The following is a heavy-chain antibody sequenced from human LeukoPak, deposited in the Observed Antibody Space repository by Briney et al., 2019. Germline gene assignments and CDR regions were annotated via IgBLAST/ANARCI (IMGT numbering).Heavy chain of an antibody. V-gene: IGHV5-51*01. D-gene: IGHD6-13*01. CDR1: GYRFTSYW. Sequence: GESLKISCKGSGYRFTSYWIGWVRQMPGKGLEWMGIIYPGDSDTRYSPSFQGQVTISADKSISTAYLQWSSLKASDTAMYYSARRARYSSSWYDYWGQGTLVTVSS. CDR2: IYPGDSDT. J-gene: IGHJ4*02. CDR3: ARRARYSSSWYDY.